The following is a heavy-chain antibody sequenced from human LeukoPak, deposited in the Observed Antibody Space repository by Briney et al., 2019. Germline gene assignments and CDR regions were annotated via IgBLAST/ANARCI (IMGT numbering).Heavy chain of an antibody. D-gene: IGHD1-26*01. Sequence: GGSLRLSCAASGFTFSNAWMSWVRQAPGQGLEWVGRIKTKTDGGTTDYAAPVKGRFTISRDDSKSIAYLQMNSLKTEDTAVYYCTREASLDAFDIWGQGTMVTVSS. J-gene: IGHJ3*02. CDR1: GFTFSNAW. V-gene: IGHV3-15*01. CDR3: TREASLDAFDI. CDR2: IKTKTDGGTT.